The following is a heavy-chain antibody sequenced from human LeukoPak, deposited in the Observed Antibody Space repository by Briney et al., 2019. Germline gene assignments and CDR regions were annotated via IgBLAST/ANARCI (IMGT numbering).Heavy chain of an antibody. Sequence: GGSLRLSCAASGFTFSSYAMSWVRQAPGKGLEWVSSISGSGGSTYCADSVKGRFTISRDNSKNALYLQMNSLRAGDTAVYYCAKREADYYYDSSGSLISWGQGTLVTVSS. CDR3: AKREADYYYDSSGSLIS. CDR1: GFTFSSYA. D-gene: IGHD3-22*01. CDR2: ISGSGGST. V-gene: IGHV3-23*01. J-gene: IGHJ5*02.